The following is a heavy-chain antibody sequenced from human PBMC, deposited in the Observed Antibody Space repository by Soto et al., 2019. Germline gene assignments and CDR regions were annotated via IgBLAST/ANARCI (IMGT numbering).Heavy chain of an antibody. Sequence: QVQLVESGGGVVQPGRSLRLSCAASGFTFSSYGMHWVRQAPGKGLEWVAVISYDGSNKYYADSVKGRFTISRDNSKNALYLQRNSLRAEDTAVYYCAKDKVVTAPTYYYGMDVWGQGTTVTVSS. J-gene: IGHJ6*02. CDR2: ISYDGSNK. V-gene: IGHV3-30*18. D-gene: IGHD2-21*02. CDR1: GFTFSSYG. CDR3: AKDKVVTAPTYYYGMDV.